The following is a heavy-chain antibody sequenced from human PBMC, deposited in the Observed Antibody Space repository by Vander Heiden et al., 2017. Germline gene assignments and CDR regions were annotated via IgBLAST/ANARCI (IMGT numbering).Heavy chain of an antibody. V-gene: IGHV3-23*01. Sequence: EVQLLESGGGLVQPGGSLRLSCADSGFTFSSYAMSWVRQAPGKGLEWVAAISGSGGSTYYADSVKGRFTISRDNSKNTLYLQMNSLRAEDTAVYYCAKENYDFWSGYYFNAFDIWGQGTMVTVSS. CDR1: GFTFSSYA. D-gene: IGHD3-3*01. J-gene: IGHJ3*02. CDR2: ISGSGGST. CDR3: AKENYDFWSGYYFNAFDI.